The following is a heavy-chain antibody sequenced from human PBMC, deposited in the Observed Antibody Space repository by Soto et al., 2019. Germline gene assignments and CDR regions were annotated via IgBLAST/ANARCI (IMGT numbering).Heavy chain of an antibody. J-gene: IGHJ4*02. CDR1: GFTFSSYS. V-gene: IGHV3-48*01. CDR2: ISSSSSTI. Sequence: GGSLRLSCAASGFTFSSYSMNWVRQAPGKGLEWVSYISSSSSTIYYPDSVKGRFTISRDNAKNSLYLQMNSLRAEDTAVYYCARESTAIWDYWGQGTLVTVSS. D-gene: IGHD4-4*01. CDR3: ARESTAIWDY.